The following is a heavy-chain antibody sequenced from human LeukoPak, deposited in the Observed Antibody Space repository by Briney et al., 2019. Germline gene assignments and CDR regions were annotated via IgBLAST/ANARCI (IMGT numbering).Heavy chain of an antibody. D-gene: IGHD7-27*01. CDR2: IYSGGST. CDR3: ARGRNWDYFDY. CDR1: GFTVSSNY. Sequence: GGSLRLSCAASGFTVSSNYMSWVRQAPGKGLEWVSVIYSGGSTYYADSVKGRFTISRDNSKNTLYLQMNSLRAEDTAVYYCARGRNWDYFDYWGQGTLVTVSS. J-gene: IGHJ4*02. V-gene: IGHV3-66*01.